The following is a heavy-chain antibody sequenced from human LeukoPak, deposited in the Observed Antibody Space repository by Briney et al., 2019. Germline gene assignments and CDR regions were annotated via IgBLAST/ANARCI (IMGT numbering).Heavy chain of an antibody. CDR3: ARSLCSSTSCYDLYYYYGMDV. CDR1: GFTFSSYW. Sequence: GGSLRLSCAASGFTFSSYWMHWVRQAPGKGLVWVPRINSDGSSTSYADSVKGRFTISRDNAKNTLYLQMNSLRAEDTAVYYCARSLCSSTSCYDLYYYYGMDVWDQGTTVTVSS. J-gene: IGHJ6*02. CDR2: INSDGSST. D-gene: IGHD2-2*01. V-gene: IGHV3-74*01.